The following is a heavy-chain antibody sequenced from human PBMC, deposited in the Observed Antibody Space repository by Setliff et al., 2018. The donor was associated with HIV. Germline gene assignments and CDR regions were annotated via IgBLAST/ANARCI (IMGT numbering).Heavy chain of an antibody. Sequence: GGSLRLSCEASGFPFSVHGMHWVRQSPGKGLEWLAVIWYDGGTKYYADSLQGRFTISRDDSKNSVYLQMNTLRDEDTAVYYCVKDVLKFWSGSGALDFWGPGTLVTVSS. CDR2: IWYDGGTK. CDR3: VKDVLKFWSGSGALDF. V-gene: IGHV3-33*06. J-gene: IGHJ4*02. D-gene: IGHD3-3*01. CDR1: GFPFSVHG.